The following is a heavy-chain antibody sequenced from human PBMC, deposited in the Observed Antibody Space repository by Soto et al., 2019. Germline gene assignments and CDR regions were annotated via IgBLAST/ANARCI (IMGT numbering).Heavy chain of an antibody. D-gene: IGHD5-12*01. CDR2: IKSRPYGGTT. Sequence: EEQVVESGGGLVKPGGSLRLSCAVSGFIFSNAWMSWVRQAPGKGLEWVGRIKSRPYGGTTDYAAPVKGRFTISREDSKNTLYLQMNSLKTEDTAVYCCSAGVGFSDFDYWGQGTLVTVSP. J-gene: IGHJ4*02. V-gene: IGHV3-15*01. CDR1: GFIFSNAW. CDR3: SAGVGFSDFDY.